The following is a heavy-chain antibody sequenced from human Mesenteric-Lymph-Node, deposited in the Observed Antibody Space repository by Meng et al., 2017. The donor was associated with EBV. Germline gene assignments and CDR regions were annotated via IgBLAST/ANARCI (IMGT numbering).Heavy chain of an antibody. CDR3: ARDWGFPYTFDD. Sequence: QLVEAGGGLVKPGRSLGLSCAASGFTFRNNYMAWSRQAPGKGLEWISYISGSGSSIVYADSVRGRFTISRDNAKNSVYLQMTSLRAEDTAVYYCARDWGFPYTFDDWGRGTLVTVSS. J-gene: IGHJ4*02. CDR2: ISGSGSSI. D-gene: IGHD7-27*01. CDR1: GFTFRNNY. V-gene: IGHV3-11*01.